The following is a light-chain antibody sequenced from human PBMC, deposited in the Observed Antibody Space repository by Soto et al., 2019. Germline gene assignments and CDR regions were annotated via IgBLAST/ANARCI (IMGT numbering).Light chain of an antibody. CDR2: GAS. CDR3: HHYGSSPLT. V-gene: IGKV3-20*01. J-gene: IGKJ5*01. CDR1: QSVTNSF. Sequence: EIVLAQSPGTLSLSPGERATLSCRASQSVTNSFLAWYQQKPGQAPRLLIYGASRRATGIPDRFTGSGSGTDFTLTISRLEPEDFAVYYCHHYGSSPLTFGQGTRLEIK.